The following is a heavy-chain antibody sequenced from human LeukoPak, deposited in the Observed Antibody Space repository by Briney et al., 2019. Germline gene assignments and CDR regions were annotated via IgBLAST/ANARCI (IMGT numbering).Heavy chain of an antibody. V-gene: IGHV5-51*01. CDR1: GYSFTSYW. J-gene: IGHJ4*02. Sequence: GASLQISCKGSGYSFTSYWIGWVRPLPGKGLEWMGIIYPGDSDTRYSPSFQGQVTISADKSISTAYLQWSSLKASDTAMYYCARLTASGWYFSDYWGQGTLVTVSS. CDR2: IYPGDSDT. D-gene: IGHD6-19*01. CDR3: ARLTASGWYFSDY.